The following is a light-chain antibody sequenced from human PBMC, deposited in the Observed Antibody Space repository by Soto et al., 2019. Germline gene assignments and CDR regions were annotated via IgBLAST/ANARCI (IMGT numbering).Light chain of an antibody. CDR2: GAS. V-gene: IGKV3-15*01. CDR1: HSVSSN. Sequence: EIVMTQSPAALSVSPGERVTLSCRASHSVSSNLAWYQQKPDQAPRLLIHGASTRATGIPARFSGSGSGTEFTLSISSLQSEDFAVYCCQQYKNWPPTLSFGQGSKVEIK. CDR3: QQYKNWPPTLS. J-gene: IGKJ1*01.